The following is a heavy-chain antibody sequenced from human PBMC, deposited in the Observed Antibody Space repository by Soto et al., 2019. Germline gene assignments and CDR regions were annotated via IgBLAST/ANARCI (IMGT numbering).Heavy chain of an antibody. V-gene: IGHV4-59*08. CDR1: GGSISNYY. J-gene: IGHJ4*02. CDR3: ASHVGYSASDYFDY. Sequence: TSETLSLTCTVSGGSISNYYWSWIRQPPGKGLEWIGYIYYSGSTKNPSLKSRVTISVDTSKNQFSLNLSSVTAADTAVYYCASHVGYSASDYFDYWGQGVLVTVFS. CDR2: IYYSGST. D-gene: IGHD2-15*01.